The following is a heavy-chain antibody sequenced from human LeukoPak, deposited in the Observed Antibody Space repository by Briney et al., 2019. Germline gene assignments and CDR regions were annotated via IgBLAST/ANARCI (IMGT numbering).Heavy chain of an antibody. CDR2: ISGSGGST. J-gene: IGHJ4*02. D-gene: IGHD6-13*01. V-gene: IGHV3-23*01. CDR1: GFTFSSYA. CDR3: AKDRGAAAGSLPPDDY. Sequence: PGRSLSLSCAASGFTFSSYAMSWVRPAPGKGLEWVSAISGSGGSTYYADSVKGRFTISRDNSKNTLYLQMNSLRAEDTAVYYCAKDRGAAAGSLPPDDYWGQGTLVTVSS.